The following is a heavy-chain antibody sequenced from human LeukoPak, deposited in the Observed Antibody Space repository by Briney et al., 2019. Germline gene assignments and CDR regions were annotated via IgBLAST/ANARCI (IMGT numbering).Heavy chain of an antibody. V-gene: IGHV3-23*01. D-gene: IGHD1-26*01. CDR3: AKDWYSWSYFRWGYYFDY. CDR2: ISGSGGST. CDR1: GFTFSSYA. J-gene: IGHJ4*02. Sequence: GGSLRLSCAASGFTFSSYAMSWVRQAPGKGLEWVSAISGSGGSTYYADSVKGRFTISRDNSKNTLYLQMNSLRAEDTAVYYCAKDWYSWSYFRWGYYFDYWGQGTLVTVSS.